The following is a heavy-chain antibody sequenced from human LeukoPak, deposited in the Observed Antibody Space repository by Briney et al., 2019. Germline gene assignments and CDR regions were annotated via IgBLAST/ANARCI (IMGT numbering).Heavy chain of an antibody. CDR2: ISSSGSTI. CDR1: GFTFSDHY. Sequence: KPGGSLRLSCAASGFTFSDHYMSWIRQAPGQGLEWVSAISSSGSTIYYADSVKGRFTISRDNAKNSLYLQMNSLRAEDTAVYYCARERAYYGSGSESYWGQGTLVTVSS. V-gene: IGHV3-11*01. J-gene: IGHJ4*02. D-gene: IGHD3-10*01. CDR3: ARERAYYGSGSESY.